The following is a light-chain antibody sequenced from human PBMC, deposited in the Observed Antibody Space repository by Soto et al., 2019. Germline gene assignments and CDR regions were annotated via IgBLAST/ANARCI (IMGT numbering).Light chain of an antibody. J-gene: IGKJ1*01. V-gene: IGKV1-5*03. CDR1: ENIRSW. CDR2: KAS. Sequence: IQLTQSPSTLSASVGDSVTITCRASENIRSWLAWYQQKAGRPPKLLIYKASTLQSGVPSRFGGSGSETEFTLTISGLQPDDFATYFCQQYVTSFRTSGQGTKVEIK. CDR3: QQYVTSFRT.